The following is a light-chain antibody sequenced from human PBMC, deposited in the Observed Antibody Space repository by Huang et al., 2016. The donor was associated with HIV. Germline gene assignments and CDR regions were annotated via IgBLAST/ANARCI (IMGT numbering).Light chain of an antibody. CDR2: AAS. Sequence: AIRMTQSPSSLSASTGDRVNITCRDSQDINNFLAWYQQKPGKAPNLLIYAASILETGVPSRFSGSGSGTEFNLSISCLQSEDFATYYWQQYYSYRTFGQGTQVEIK. CDR3: QQYYSYRT. CDR1: QDINNF. V-gene: IGKV1-8*01. J-gene: IGKJ1*01.